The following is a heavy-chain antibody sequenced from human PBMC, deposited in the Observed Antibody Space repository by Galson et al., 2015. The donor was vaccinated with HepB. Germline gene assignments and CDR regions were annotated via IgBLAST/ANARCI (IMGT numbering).Heavy chain of an antibody. CDR2: ISSSSTI. CDR3: ARDMVRGVIDY. Sequence: SLRLSCAASGLTFSSYSMNWVRQAPGKGLEWVSYISSSSTIYYADSVKGRFTISRDNAKNSLYLQMNSLRAEDTGVYYCARDMVRGVIDYWGQGTLVTVSS. D-gene: IGHD3-10*01. V-gene: IGHV3-48*01. J-gene: IGHJ4*02. CDR1: GLTFSSYS.